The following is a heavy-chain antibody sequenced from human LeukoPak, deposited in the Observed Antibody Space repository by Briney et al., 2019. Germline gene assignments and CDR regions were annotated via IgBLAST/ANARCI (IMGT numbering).Heavy chain of an antibody. CDR3: VRGGWELDY. Sequence: GGSLRLSCAASGFSVRDFWMAWVRQAPGKGLEWVAHIKEDRTADYYVDSVKGRFSISKDDGKNSLHLQMNSLGVEDTAVYYCVRGGWELDYWGQGTLVTVSS. V-gene: IGHV3-7*01. CDR2: IKEDRTAD. D-gene: IGHD1-1*01. CDR1: GFSVRDFW. J-gene: IGHJ4*02.